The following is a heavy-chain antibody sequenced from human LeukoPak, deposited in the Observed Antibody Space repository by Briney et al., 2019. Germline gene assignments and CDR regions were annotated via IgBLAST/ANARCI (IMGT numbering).Heavy chain of an antibody. CDR3: ATLMVRGITIDY. D-gene: IGHD3-10*01. V-gene: IGHV3-21*01. J-gene: IGHJ4*02. Sequence: KPGGSLRLSCAASGFTFSSYSMNWVRQAPGKGLEWVSSISSSSSYIYYADSVKGRFTISRDNAKNSLYLQMNSLRAEDTAVYYCATLMVRGITIDYWGQGTLVTVSS. CDR1: GFTFSSYS. CDR2: ISSSSSYI.